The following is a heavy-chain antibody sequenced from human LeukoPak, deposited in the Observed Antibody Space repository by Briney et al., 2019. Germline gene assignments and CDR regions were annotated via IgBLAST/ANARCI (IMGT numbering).Heavy chain of an antibody. CDR2: ISSSSSYI. V-gene: IGHV3-21*01. D-gene: IGHD3-9*01. CDR1: GFTFSSYS. CDR3: ARDQYDILPGYSYYYYGMDV. J-gene: IGHJ6*02. Sequence: PGGSLRLSCAASGFTFSSYSMNWVRQAPGKGLEWVSSISSSSSYIYYADSVKGRFTISRDNAKNSLYLQMNSLRAEDTAVYYCARDQYDILPGYSYYYYGMDVWGQGTTVTVSS.